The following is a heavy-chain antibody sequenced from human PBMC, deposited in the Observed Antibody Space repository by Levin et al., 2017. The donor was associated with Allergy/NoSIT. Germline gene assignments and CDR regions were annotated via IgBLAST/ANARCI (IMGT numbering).Heavy chain of an antibody. D-gene: IGHD3-9*01. CDR2: ISYDGSNK. CDR1: GFTFSSYG. Sequence: GESLKISCAASGFTFSSYGMHWVRQAPGKGLEWVAVISYDGSNKYYADSVKGRFTISRDNSKNTLYLQMNSLRAEDTAVYYCAKDRPTPYDILNYHRGFDYWGQGTLVTVSS. J-gene: IGHJ4*02. V-gene: IGHV3-30*18. CDR3: AKDRPTPYDILNYHRGFDY.